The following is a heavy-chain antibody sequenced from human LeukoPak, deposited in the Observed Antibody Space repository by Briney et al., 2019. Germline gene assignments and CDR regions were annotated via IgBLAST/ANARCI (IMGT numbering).Heavy chain of an antibody. J-gene: IGHJ6*02. CDR3: AKAFYDFWSGGRYGMDV. CDR2: ISYDGSNK. V-gene: IGHV3-30*18. CDR1: GFTFSSYG. Sequence: PGGSLRLSCAASGFTFSSYGMHWVRQAPGKGLEWVAVISYDGSNKYYADSVKGRFTISRDNSKNTLYLQMNSLRAEDTAVYYCAKAFYDFWSGGRYGMDVWGQGTMVTVSS. D-gene: IGHD3-3*01.